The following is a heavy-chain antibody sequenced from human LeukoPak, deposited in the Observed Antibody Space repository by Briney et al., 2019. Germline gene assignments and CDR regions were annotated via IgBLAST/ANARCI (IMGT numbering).Heavy chain of an antibody. V-gene: IGHV4-59*01. CDR1: GGSISSYY. D-gene: IGHD3-9*01. J-gene: IGHJ5*02. CDR2: IYYSGST. Sequence: SETLSLTCTVSGGSISSYYWSWIRQPPGKGLEWIGYIYYSGSTNYNPSLKSRVTISVDTSKNQFSLKLSSVTAADTAVYYCARVPTGYWFDPWGQGTLVTVSS. CDR3: ARVPTGYWFDP.